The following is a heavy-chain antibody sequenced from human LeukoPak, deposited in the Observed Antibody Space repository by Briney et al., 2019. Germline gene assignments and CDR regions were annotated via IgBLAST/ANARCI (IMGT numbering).Heavy chain of an antibody. CDR3: ASRKGDYYDSSGYFYYFDY. CDR2: IIPIFGTA. V-gene: IGHV1-69*05. J-gene: IGHJ4*02. D-gene: IGHD3-22*01. CDR1: GYTFTGYY. Sequence: GASVKVSCKASGYTFTGYYMHWVRQAPGQGLEWMGGIIPIFGTANYAQKFQGRVTITTDESTSTAYMELSSLRSEDTAVYYCASRKGDYYDSSGYFYYFDYWGQGTLVTVSS.